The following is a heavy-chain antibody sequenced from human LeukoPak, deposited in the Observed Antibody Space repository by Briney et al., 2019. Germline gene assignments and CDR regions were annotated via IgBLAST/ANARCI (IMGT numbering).Heavy chain of an antibody. V-gene: IGHV3-7*03. Sequence: PGGSLGLSCAASGFTFSSYWMSWVRQAPGKGLEWVANIKQDGSEKYYVDSVKGRFTITRDNAKNSLYLQMNSLRAEDTAVYYCAREVIVVATYYFDYWGQGTLVTVSS. J-gene: IGHJ4*02. CDR2: IKQDGSEK. CDR3: AREVIVVATYYFDY. D-gene: IGHD3-22*01. CDR1: GFTFSSYW.